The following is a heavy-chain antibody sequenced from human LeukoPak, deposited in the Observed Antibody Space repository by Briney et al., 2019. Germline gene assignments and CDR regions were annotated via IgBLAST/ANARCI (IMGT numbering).Heavy chain of an antibody. V-gene: IGHV3-23*01. Sequence: GGSLRLSCAASGFTFSSYAMSWVRQAPGKGPEWVSAISGSGGSTYYADSVKGRFTISRDNSKNTLYLQMNSLRAEDTAVYYCAKGSHYYDSSGSGKDYWGQGTLVTVSS. D-gene: IGHD3-22*01. CDR3: AKGSHYYDSSGSGKDY. CDR1: GFTFSSYA. J-gene: IGHJ4*02. CDR2: ISGSGGST.